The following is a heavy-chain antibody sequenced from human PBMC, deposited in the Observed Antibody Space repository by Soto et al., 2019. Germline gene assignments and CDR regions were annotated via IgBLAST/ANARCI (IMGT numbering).Heavy chain of an antibody. CDR1: GFTFSSYS. D-gene: IGHD3-22*01. J-gene: IGHJ4*02. V-gene: IGHV3-48*01. CDR2: ISSSSSTI. Sequence: GGSLRLSCAASGFTFSSYSMNWVRQAPGKGLEWVSYISSSSSTIYYADSVKGRFTISRDNAKNSLYLQMNSLRAEDSAIYYCVRGNYEKSIDYWGQGTLVTVSS. CDR3: VRGNYEKSIDY.